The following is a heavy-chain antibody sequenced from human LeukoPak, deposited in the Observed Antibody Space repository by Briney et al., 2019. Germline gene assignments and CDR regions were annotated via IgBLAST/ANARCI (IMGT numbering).Heavy chain of an antibody. J-gene: IGHJ4*02. Sequence: ASVKVSXKASGYTFTSYGISWVRQAPGQGLEWMGWISAYNGNTNYAQKLQGGVTMTTDTSTSTAYMELRSLRSDDTAVYYCARDYSGSAYYDFWSGRATFDYWGQGTLVTVSS. D-gene: IGHD3-3*01. CDR1: GYTFTSYG. V-gene: IGHV1-18*01. CDR3: ARDYSGSAYYDFWSGRATFDY. CDR2: ISAYNGNT.